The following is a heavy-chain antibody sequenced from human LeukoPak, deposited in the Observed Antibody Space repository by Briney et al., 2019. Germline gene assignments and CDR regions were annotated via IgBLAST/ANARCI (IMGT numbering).Heavy chain of an antibody. CDR3: AGHDSGNYYFH. CDR2: ISASGSST. Sequence: GGSLRLSCAASGFTFGSYAMSWVRLAPGKGLEWVSSISASGSSTFYADSAKGRFTIFRDNSKNTLSLQMNSLRADDTAVYYCAGHDSGNYYFHWGQGTLVTVSS. D-gene: IGHD3-10*01. J-gene: IGHJ4*02. CDR1: GFTFGSYA. V-gene: IGHV3-23*01.